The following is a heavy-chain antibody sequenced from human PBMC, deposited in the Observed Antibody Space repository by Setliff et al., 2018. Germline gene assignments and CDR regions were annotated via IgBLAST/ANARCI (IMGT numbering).Heavy chain of an antibody. CDR3: ARGGLLKGYYYYMDV. J-gene: IGHJ6*03. V-gene: IGHV3-33*01. D-gene: IGHD2-15*01. CDR2: IWYDGSNK. Sequence: GESLKISCAASGFSFSTYAMHWVRQAPGKGLEWVALIWYDGSNKYYADSVKGRFTISRDNSKNTLYLQMNSLRAEDTAVYYCARGGLLKGYYYYMDVWGKGTTVTVSS. CDR1: GFSFSTYA.